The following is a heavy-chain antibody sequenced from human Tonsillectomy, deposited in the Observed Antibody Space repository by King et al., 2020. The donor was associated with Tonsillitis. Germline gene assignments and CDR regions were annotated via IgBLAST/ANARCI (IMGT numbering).Heavy chain of an antibody. CDR3: AKQGNGLFIDY. CDR2: FYSGGDT. V-gene: IGHV3-66*04. J-gene: IGHJ4*02. Sequence: VQLVESGGGLVQPGGSLRLSCAASGFTVSSNYMSWVRQAPGKGLEWVSVFYSGGDTYYADSVKGRFTISRDSSKNTLYLQMNSLRAEDTAVYYCAKQGNGLFIDYWGQGTLVTVSS. D-gene: IGHD1-1*01. CDR1: GFTVSSNY.